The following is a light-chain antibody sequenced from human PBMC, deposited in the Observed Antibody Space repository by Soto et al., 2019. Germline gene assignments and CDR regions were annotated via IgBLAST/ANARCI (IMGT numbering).Light chain of an antibody. CDR1: SSDVGGYNY. V-gene: IGLV2-14*01. CDR3: SSYTNVNTMV. CDR2: EVT. Sequence: QAALTQPASVSGSPGQSITISCTGTSSDVGGYNYVSWYQQHPGKAPKLMIYEVTTRPSGVSNRFSGSKSGNTASLTISGLQPEDEADYYCSSYTNVNTMVFGGGTKLTVL. J-gene: IGLJ2*01.